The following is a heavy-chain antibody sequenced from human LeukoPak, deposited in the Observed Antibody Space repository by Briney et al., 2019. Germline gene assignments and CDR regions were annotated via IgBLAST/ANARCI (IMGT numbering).Heavy chain of an antibody. CDR2: IYGGGST. D-gene: IGHD3-22*01. Sequence: GGSLRLSCAASGFTVSSNYMSWVRQAPGKGLEWVSIIYGGGSTFYADSVKGRFTISRDNSKNTLYLQMNSLRAEDTAVYYCANYYYDSSGYRGMNAFDIWGQGTMVTVSS. CDR1: GFTVSSNY. J-gene: IGHJ3*02. CDR3: ANYYYDSSGYRGMNAFDI. V-gene: IGHV3-53*01.